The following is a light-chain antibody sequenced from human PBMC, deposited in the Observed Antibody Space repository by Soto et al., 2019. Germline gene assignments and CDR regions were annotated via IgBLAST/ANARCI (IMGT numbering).Light chain of an antibody. CDR2: GAS. V-gene: IGKV3-15*01. CDR3: QQYNNWPPGT. CDR1: QSVSSN. Sequence: LVMTQSPATLSLSPGERATLSCRASQSVSSNLAWYQQKPGQAPRLLIYGASTRATGIPARFSGSGSGTEFTLTISSLQSEDFAVYYCQQYNNWPPGTFGQGTKVDIK. J-gene: IGKJ1*01.